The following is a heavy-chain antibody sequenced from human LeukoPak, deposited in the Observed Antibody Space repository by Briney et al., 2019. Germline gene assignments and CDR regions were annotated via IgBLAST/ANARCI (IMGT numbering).Heavy chain of an antibody. CDR1: GFTFSSYA. Sequence: GGSLRLSCAASGFTFSSYAMSWVRQAPGKGLEWVSAISGSGGSTYYADSVKGRFTISRDNSKNTLYLQMNSLRAEDTAVYYCAKDLCDYVFSGAFDYWSQGTLVTVSS. CDR2: ISGSGGST. CDR3: AKDLCDYVFSGAFDY. D-gene: IGHD4-17*01. V-gene: IGHV3-23*01. J-gene: IGHJ4*02.